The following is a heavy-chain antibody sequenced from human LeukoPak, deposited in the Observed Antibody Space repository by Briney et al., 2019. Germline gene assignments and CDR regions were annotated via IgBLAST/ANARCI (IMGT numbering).Heavy chain of an antibody. CDR3: ARDYYYYGMDV. CDR2: ISYDGSNK. CDR1: GFTFSSYA. Sequence: GGSLRLSCAASGFTFSSYAMHWVRQAPGKGLEWVAVISYDGSNKYYADSVKGRFTISRDNSKNTLYLQMNSLRAEDTAVYYCARDYYYYGMDVWGQGTTVTVSS. J-gene: IGHJ6*02. V-gene: IGHV3-30-3*01.